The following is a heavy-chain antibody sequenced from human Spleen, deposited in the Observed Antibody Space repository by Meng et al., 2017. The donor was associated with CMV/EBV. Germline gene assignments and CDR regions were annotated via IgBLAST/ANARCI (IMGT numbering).Heavy chain of an antibody. J-gene: IGHJ4*02. Sequence: TFDDYSMSWVRQPPGKGLEWVSGINWNGGSTFYADSMRGRFTISRDNAKNSLYLQMNSVRAEDTALYYCARDLTYYDFWTGYVGPDYWGQGTLVTVSS. D-gene: IGHD3-3*01. CDR3: ARDLTYYDFWTGYVGPDY. V-gene: IGHV3-20*03. CDR2: INWNGGST. CDR1: TFDDYS.